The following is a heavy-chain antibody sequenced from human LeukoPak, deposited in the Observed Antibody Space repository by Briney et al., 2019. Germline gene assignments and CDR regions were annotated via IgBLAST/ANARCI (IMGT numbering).Heavy chain of an antibody. CDR1: GYTFTGYY. J-gene: IGHJ4*02. Sequence: ASVKVSCKASGYTFTGYYMHWVRQAPGQGLEWMGWINPNSGGTNYAQKFQGRVTMTRDTSISTAYMELSRLRSDDTAVYYCARAGRLYRRVPYSGIVDACRYWGQGTLVTVSS. CDR3: ARAGRLYRRVPYSGIVDACRY. CDR2: INPNSGGT. D-gene: IGHD1-26*01. V-gene: IGHV1-2*02.